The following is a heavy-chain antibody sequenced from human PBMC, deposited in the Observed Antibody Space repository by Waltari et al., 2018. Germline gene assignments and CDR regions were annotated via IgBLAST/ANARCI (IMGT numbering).Heavy chain of an antibody. D-gene: IGHD3-3*01. J-gene: IGHJ4*02. CDR1: GSSFSTYW. CDR2: VDPXDSYT. CDR3: ARXSRNMXGFDFWSGFYNX. Sequence: EXQLXXSGAXVXKPGXSLRLSCKPXGSSFSTYWISWLRQMPGRGLEWMGRVDPXDSYTXYSPSXEGHVTISSDXSTSIVYLQWTSLKASDXAMYYCARXSRNMXGFDFWSGFYNXWGQGTLVTVSS. V-gene: IGHV5-10-1*03.